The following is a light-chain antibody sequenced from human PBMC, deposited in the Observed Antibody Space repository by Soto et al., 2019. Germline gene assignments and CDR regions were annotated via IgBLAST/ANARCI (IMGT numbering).Light chain of an antibody. V-gene: IGLV2-14*01. Sequence: QSVLTQPASVSGSHVQSITISCTGTSSDVGGYNYVSWYQQHPGKAPKLMIYDVSNRPSGVSNRFSGSKSGNTASLTISGLQAEDEADYYCSSYTSSSTSYVFGTGTKVTVL. CDR2: DVS. CDR1: SSDVGGYNY. CDR3: SSYTSSSTSYV. J-gene: IGLJ1*01.